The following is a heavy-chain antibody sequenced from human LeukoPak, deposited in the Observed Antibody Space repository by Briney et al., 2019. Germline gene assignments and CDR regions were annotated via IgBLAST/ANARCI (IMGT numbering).Heavy chain of an antibody. CDR1: GGTFSSYA. Sequence: GASVKVSCKASGGTFSSYAISWVRQAPGQGLEWMGGIIPIFGTANYAQKFQGRVTITADESTSTAYMELSSLRSEDTAVYYCAREGDSSGWYKYFDYWGQGTLVTVSS. D-gene: IGHD6-19*01. CDR3: AREGDSSGWYKYFDY. CDR2: IIPIFGTA. V-gene: IGHV1-69*13. J-gene: IGHJ4*02.